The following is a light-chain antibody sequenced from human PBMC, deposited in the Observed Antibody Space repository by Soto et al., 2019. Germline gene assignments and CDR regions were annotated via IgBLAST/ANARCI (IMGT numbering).Light chain of an antibody. CDR3: QQYNNWPPTWYT. CDR2: GAS. V-gene: IGKV3-15*01. J-gene: IGKJ2*01. Sequence: EIVMTQSPATLSVSPGERATLSCRASQSVSSNLAWYQQKPGQAPRLLIYGASTRATGIPARFSGSGSGTEFTLTISSLQSEDFAVYYCQQYNNWPPTWYTFGQGTKLEIK. CDR1: QSVSSN.